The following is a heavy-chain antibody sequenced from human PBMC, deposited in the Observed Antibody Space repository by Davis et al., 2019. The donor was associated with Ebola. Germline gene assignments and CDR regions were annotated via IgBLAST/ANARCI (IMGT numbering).Heavy chain of an antibody. D-gene: IGHD6-19*01. CDR3: ARVTSGWYDY. CDR2: IYSGGST. CDR1: GFTFSSYA. Sequence: GGSLRLSCAASGFTFSSYAMSWVRQAPGKGLEWVSVIYSGGSTYYADSVKGRFTISRDNSKNTLYLQMNSLRAEDTAVYYCARVTSGWYDYWGQGTLVTVSS. J-gene: IGHJ4*02. V-gene: IGHV3-53*01.